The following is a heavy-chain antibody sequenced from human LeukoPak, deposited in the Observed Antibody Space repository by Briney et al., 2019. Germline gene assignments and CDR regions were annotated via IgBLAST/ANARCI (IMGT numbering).Heavy chain of an antibody. V-gene: IGHV1-69*13. Sequence: RASVKVSCKASGGTFSSYAISWVRQAPGQGLEWMGGIIPIFGTANYAQKFQGRVTITADESTSTAYMELSSLRSEDTAVYYCARGLGRITMVRDSPTPSNYYMDVWGKGTTVTVSS. CDR3: ARGLGRITMVRDSPTPSNYYMDV. CDR2: IIPIFGTA. CDR1: GGTFSSYA. J-gene: IGHJ6*03. D-gene: IGHD3-10*01.